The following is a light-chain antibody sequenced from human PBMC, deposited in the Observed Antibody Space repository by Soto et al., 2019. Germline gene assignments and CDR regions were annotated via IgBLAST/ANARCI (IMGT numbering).Light chain of an antibody. V-gene: IGKV3-15*01. J-gene: IGKJ1*01. CDR1: QSLSDN. CDR3: QKNSTGPPWT. CDR2: RAS. Sequence: EIVMTQFPATLSVSPGERATLSCRASQSLSDNLAWYQQRPGQAPRLLIYRASTRATGVPARFSASGSGTEFTLTITSLQSEDSEIYYCQKNSTGPPWTFGPGTKVKIK.